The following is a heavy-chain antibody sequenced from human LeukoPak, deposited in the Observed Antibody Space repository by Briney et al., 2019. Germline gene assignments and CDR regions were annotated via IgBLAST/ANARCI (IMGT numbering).Heavy chain of an antibody. CDR1: GFTFSSYG. J-gene: IGHJ4*02. D-gene: IGHD2-15*01. V-gene: IGHV3-30*18. CDR2: ISYDGSNK. CDR3: AKSSLGYCSGGSCYFDY. Sequence: PGGSLRLSCAASGFTFSSYGMHWVRHAQGKGLGWVAVISYDGSNKYYADSVKGRFTISRDNSKNTLYLQMNSLRAEDTAVYYCAKSSLGYCSGGSCYFDYWGQGTLVTVSS.